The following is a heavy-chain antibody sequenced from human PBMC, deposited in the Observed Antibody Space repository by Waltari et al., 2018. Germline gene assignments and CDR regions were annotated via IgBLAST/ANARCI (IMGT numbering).Heavy chain of an antibody. J-gene: IGHJ4*02. CDR3: AKQTSVWWEFDY. CDR1: GFTFSSYA. V-gene: IGHV3-23*04. Sequence: EVQLVESGGGLVQPGGSLRLSCAASGFTFSSYAMSWVRQAPGKGLGWVSAIGGSGGSTYYADSVKGRFTISRDNSKNTLYLQMNSLRAEDTAVYYCAKQTSVWWEFDYWGQGTLVTVSS. CDR2: IGGSGGST. D-gene: IGHD1-26*01.